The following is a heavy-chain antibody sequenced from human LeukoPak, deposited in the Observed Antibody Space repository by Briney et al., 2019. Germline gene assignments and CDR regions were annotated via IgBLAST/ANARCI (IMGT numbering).Heavy chain of an antibody. J-gene: IGHJ4*02. CDR1: GFTFSNYA. D-gene: IGHD6-13*01. Sequence: GGSLRLSCVASGFTFSNYAMRWVRQAPGKGLEWVSTISGSGGSTYYADSVKGRFTISRDNSKNTLYLQMNSLRAEDTAVYYCARVRSSWELYFDYWGQGTLVTVSS. CDR2: ISGSGGST. CDR3: ARVRSSWELYFDY. V-gene: IGHV3-23*01.